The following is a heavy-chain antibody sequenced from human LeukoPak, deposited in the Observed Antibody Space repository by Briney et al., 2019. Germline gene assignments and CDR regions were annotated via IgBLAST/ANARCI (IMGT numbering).Heavy chain of an antibody. D-gene: IGHD3-22*01. V-gene: IGHV4-34*01. CDR2: INHSGST. CDR3: ARGGDYYDSSGYYHFDY. J-gene: IGHJ4*02. Sequence: SETLSLTCAVYGGSFSGYYWSWIRQPPGKGLEWIGEINHSGSTNHNPSLKSRVTISVDTSKNQFSLKLSSVTAADTAVYYCARGGDYYDSSGYYHFDYWGQGTLVTVSS. CDR1: GGSFSGYY.